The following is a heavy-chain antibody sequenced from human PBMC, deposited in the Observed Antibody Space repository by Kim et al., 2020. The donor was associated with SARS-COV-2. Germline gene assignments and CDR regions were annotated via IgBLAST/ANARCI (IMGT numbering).Heavy chain of an antibody. D-gene: IGHD3-16*01. V-gene: IGHV3-9*01. J-gene: IGHJ5*02. Sequence: ADPVKGRFTISRDNAKNSLYLQMTSLRAEDTALYYCAKDMSSSVWTGFDPWGQGTLVTVSS. CDR3: AKDMSSSVWTGFDP.